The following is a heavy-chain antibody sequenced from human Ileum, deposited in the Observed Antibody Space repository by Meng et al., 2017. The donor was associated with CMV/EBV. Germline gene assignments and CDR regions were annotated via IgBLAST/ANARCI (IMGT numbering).Heavy chain of an antibody. CDR1: GGSISRGNYY. CDR2: IYTNGRA. J-gene: IGHJ4*02. Sequence: QVQLQESGPVLVKPSQTLSLTCTVSGGSISRGNYYSSWIRQPAGKGLEWIGRIYTNGRATYNPSLESRVTISLDTSKNQFSLKLNSVTAADTAVYYCAREPPGYWGQGILVTVSS. V-gene: IGHV4-61*02. CDR3: AREPPGY.